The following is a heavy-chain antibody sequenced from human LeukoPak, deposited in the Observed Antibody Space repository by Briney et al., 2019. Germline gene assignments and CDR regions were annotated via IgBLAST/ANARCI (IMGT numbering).Heavy chain of an antibody. D-gene: IGHD5-18*01. CDR3: ARGATPAATSYRYGYAY. CDR1: GGSISSYY. V-gene: IGHV4-59*12. Sequence: SETLSLTCTVSGGSISSYYWSWIRQPPGKGLEWIGYIYYSGSTNYNPSLKSRVTISVDTSKNQFSLKLSSVTAADTAVYYCARGATPAATSYRYGYAYWGQGTLVTVSS. J-gene: IGHJ4*02. CDR2: IYYSGST.